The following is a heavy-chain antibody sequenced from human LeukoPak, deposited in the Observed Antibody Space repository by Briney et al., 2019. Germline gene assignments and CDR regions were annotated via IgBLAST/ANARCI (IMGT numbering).Heavy chain of an antibody. CDR3: ARPAWNTDAFDI. Sequence: ASVKVSCKASGGTFSSHAISWVRQAPGQGLEWMGGIIPIFGTANYAQKFQGRVTITADESTSTAYMELSSLRSEDTAVYYCARPAWNTDAFDIWGQGTMVTVSS. J-gene: IGHJ3*02. D-gene: IGHD1/OR15-1a*01. CDR1: GGTFSSHA. V-gene: IGHV1-69*13. CDR2: IIPIFGTA.